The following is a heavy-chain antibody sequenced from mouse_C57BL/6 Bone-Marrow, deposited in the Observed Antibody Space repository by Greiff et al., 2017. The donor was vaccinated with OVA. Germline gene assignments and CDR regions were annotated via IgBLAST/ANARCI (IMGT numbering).Heavy chain of an antibody. J-gene: IGHJ2*01. CDR1: GYAFSSSW. V-gene: IGHV1-82*01. CDR3: ARQLRLAY. D-gene: IGHD3-2*02. CDR2: IYPGDGDT. Sequence: QVQLQQSGPELVKPGASVKISCKASGYAFSSSWMNWVKQRPGKGLEWIGRIYPGDGDTNYNGKFKGKATLTADKSSSTAYMQLSSLTSEDSAVYFCARQLRLAYWGQGTTLTVSS.